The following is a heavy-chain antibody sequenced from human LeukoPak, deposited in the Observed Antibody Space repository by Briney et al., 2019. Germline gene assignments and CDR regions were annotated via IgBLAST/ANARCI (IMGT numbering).Heavy chain of an antibody. CDR2: ISYDGSNK. CDR3: AKDGGQWLLDC. J-gene: IGHJ4*02. CDR1: GFTFSSYG. Sequence: PGRSLRLSCAASGFTFSSYGMHWVRQAPGKGLEWVAVISYDGSNKYYADSVKGRFTISRDNSKNTLYLQMNSLRAEDTAVYYCAKDGGQWLLDCWGQGTLVTV. V-gene: IGHV3-30*18. D-gene: IGHD5-24*01.